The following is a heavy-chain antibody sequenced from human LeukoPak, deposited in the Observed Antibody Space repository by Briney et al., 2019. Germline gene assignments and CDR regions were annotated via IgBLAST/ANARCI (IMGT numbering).Heavy chain of an antibody. D-gene: IGHD3-10*01. J-gene: IGHJ4*02. CDR3: ARGGFGELFDY. V-gene: IGHV3-53*01. CDR2: IYSGGST. Sequence: GGSLRLSCAASEFSVGSNYMTWVRQAPGKGLEWVSLIYSGGSTYYADSVKGRFTISRDNSKNTLYLQMNSLRAEDTAVYYCARGGFGELFDYWGQGTLVTVSS. CDR1: EFSVGSNY.